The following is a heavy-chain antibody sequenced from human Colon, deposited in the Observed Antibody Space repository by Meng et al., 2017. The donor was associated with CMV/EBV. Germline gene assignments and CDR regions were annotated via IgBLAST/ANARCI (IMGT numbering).Heavy chain of an antibody. CDR1: GYTFINHD. CDR3: ARGQIGLDP. J-gene: IGHJ5*02. V-gene: IGHV1-8*01. D-gene: IGHD2/OR15-2a*01. Sequence: ASVKVSCKASGYTFINHDINWVRQAAGQGLEWMGWMNPNSGNTGYAQKFQGRVTMTRNTSISTAYMELSSLRSEDTAVYYCARGQIGLDPWGQGTLVTVSS. CDR2: MNPNSGNT.